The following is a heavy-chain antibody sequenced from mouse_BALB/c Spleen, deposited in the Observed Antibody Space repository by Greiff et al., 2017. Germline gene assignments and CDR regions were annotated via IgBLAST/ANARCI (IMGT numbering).Heavy chain of an antibody. V-gene: IGHV1-7*01. CDR3: ASRRLRNFDY. CDR1: GYTFTSYW. CDR2: INPSTGYT. Sequence: VQLQQSGAELAKPGASVKMSCKASGYTFTSYWMHWVKQRPGQGLEWIGYINPSTGYTEYNQKFKDKATLTADKSSSTAYMQLSSLTSEDSAVYYCASRRLRNFDYWGQGTTLTVSS. D-gene: IGHD1-1*01. J-gene: IGHJ2*01.